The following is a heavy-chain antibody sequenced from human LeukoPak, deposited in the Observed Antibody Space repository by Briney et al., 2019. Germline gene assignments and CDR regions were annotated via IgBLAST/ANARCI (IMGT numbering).Heavy chain of an antibody. CDR1: GGSFCGYY. D-gene: IGHD1-1*01. CDR3: ARSERAYYYYGMDV. V-gene: IGHV4-34*01. CDR2: INHSGST. Sequence: SETLSLICAVYGGSFCGYYWSGIRQPPGKGLEGVGEINHSGSTNYNPSLKSRVTISVDTSKNQFSLKLSSVTTADTAVYYCARSERAYYYYGMDVWGKGTTVTVSS. J-gene: IGHJ6*04.